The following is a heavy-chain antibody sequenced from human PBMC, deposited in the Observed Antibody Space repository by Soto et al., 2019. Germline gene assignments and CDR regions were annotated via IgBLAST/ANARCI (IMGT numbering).Heavy chain of an antibody. CDR1: GFTFNNYA. CDR2: ISGSGDST. V-gene: IGHV3-23*01. CDR3: AKARSSGGSCYNY. Sequence: GGSLRLSCTASGFTFNNYAMSWVLQAPGKGLEWVSDISGSGDSTYYADSVKGRFTISRDNSRNTLYLQINSLRAEDTAMYYCAKARSSGGSCYNYWGQGALVTVSS. J-gene: IGHJ4*02. D-gene: IGHD2-15*01.